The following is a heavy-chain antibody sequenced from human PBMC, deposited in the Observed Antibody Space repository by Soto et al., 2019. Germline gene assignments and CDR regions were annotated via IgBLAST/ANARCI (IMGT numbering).Heavy chain of an antibody. CDR3: ASLYYYGSGTPDY. CDR1: GFAFSRYG. Sequence: VQLVESGGGVVQPGRSLRLSCAASGFAFSRYGMHWVRQAPGGGLEWVAFIWFDGTNKYYADSVKGRFTISRDNSKNTLYLQMNSLRAEDTAVYFCASLYYYGSGTPDYWGQGTLVTVSS. V-gene: IGHV3-33*01. CDR2: IWFDGTNK. D-gene: IGHD3-10*01. J-gene: IGHJ4*02.